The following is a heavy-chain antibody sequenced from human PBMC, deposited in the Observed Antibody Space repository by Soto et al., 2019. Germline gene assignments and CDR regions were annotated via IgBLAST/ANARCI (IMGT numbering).Heavy chain of an antibody. J-gene: IGHJ6*02. CDR2: ISAYNGHI. V-gene: IGHV1-18*01. Sequence: QVQLMQSGAEVKKPGASVKVSCKASGYTFNTYAITWVRQAPGQGLEWMGWISAYNGHIDYAQKFQGRVTMTTDTPTSTAYMELRSLTSDETAVYYCARSDALDYYSYGMDVWGQGTTVTVSS. CDR1: GYTFNTYA. D-gene: IGHD2-2*01. CDR3: ARSDALDYYSYGMDV.